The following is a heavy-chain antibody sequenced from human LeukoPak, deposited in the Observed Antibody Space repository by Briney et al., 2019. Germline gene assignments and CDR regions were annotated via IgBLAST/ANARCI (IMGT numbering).Heavy chain of an antibody. CDR2: ISYDGSNK. D-gene: IGHD6-13*01. Sequence: PGGSLRLSCAASGFTFSSYGMHWVRQAPGKGLEWVAVISYDGSNKYYADSVKGRFTISRDNSKNTLYLQMNSLRAEDTAVYYCAKDQTDSSSWYGGYFDYWGQGTPVTVSS. CDR3: AKDQTDSSSWYGGYFDY. J-gene: IGHJ4*02. CDR1: GFTFSSYG. V-gene: IGHV3-30*18.